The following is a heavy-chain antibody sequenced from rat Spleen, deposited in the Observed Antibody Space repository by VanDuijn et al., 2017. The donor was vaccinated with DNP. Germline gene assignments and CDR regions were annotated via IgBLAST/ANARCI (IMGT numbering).Heavy chain of an antibody. CDR1: GYSITSCC. V-gene: IGHV3-1*01. J-gene: IGHJ2*01. D-gene: IGHD1-6*01. CDR2: ISYSGGT. Sequence: EVQLQESGPGLVEPSQSLSLTCSVTGYSITSCCRWTWIRKFPGNKMEWIGHISYSGGTTYRPSLKGRISITSDTSKNQFFLQVNSVTTDDTATYYCTRGDILRSFDYWGQGVMVTVSS. CDR3: TRGDILRSFDY.